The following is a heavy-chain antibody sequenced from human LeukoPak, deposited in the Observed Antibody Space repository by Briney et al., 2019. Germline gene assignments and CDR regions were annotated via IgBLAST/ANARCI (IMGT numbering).Heavy chain of an antibody. CDR2: IQFDGSDE. Sequence: GGSLRLSCAASGFIFSGYGMHWVRQAPGKGLEWVAFIQFDGSDEHYADSVKGRFTISRDNSKNTLFLQMNSLRAEDTSVYYCAKDQQLQPFHYWGRGTLVTVSS. V-gene: IGHV3-30*02. CDR1: GFIFSGYG. CDR3: AKDQQLQPFHY. J-gene: IGHJ4*02. D-gene: IGHD2-2*01.